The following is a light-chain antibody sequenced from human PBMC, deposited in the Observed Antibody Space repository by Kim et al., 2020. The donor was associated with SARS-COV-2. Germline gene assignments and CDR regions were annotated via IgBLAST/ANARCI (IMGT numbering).Light chain of an antibody. CDR1: RSNIGSNT. Sequence: ELTQPPSASGTPGQRVTISCSGSRSNIGSNTVNWYQQLPGMAPKLLIYSNDQRPSGVPDRFSASKSGTSASLAISGLQSEDETDYYCAAWDDRLIGVVFGGGTQLTVL. CDR2: SND. V-gene: IGLV1-44*01. J-gene: IGLJ2*01. CDR3: AAWDDRLIGVV.